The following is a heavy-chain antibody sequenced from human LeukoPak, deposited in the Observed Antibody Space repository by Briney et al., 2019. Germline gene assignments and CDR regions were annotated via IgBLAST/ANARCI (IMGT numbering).Heavy chain of an antibody. CDR2: MNPNSGNT. V-gene: IGHV1-8*01. D-gene: IGHD6-19*01. CDR1: GYTFTSYD. CDR3: ARAFGVAGVFDY. J-gene: IGHJ4*02. Sequence: VASVKVSCKASGYTFTSYDINWLRQATGQGLEWMGWMNPNSGNTGYAQKFQGRVTMTRNTSISTAYMELSSLRSEDTAVYYCARAFGVAGVFDYWGQGTLVTVSS.